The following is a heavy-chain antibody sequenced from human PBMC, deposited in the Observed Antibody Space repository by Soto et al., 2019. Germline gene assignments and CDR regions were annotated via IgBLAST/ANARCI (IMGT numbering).Heavy chain of an antibody. J-gene: IGHJ5*02. CDR2: IYAGGVNI. V-gene: IGHV1-46*03. CDR3: ARDQSWHDLVCWFDP. D-gene: IGHD1-1*01. Sequence: GASVKVSCKAIGYSFTSHYIHWVRQAPGQGLEWMGTIYAGGVNIGYAQKFQGRVTMTKDTSTTTVYMELNSLTSEDTAVYYCARDQSWHDLVCWFDPWGQGTVVNVSA. CDR1: GYSFTSHY.